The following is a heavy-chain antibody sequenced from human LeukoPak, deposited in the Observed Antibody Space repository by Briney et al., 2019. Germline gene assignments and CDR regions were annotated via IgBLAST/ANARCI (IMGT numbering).Heavy chain of an antibody. J-gene: IGHJ4*02. V-gene: IGHV3-74*01. D-gene: IGHD3-22*01. CDR1: GFTFSSYW. CDR2: INSDGRST. Sequence: GSLRLSCAASGFTFSSYWMHWVRQGPGKGLVWVSRINSDGRSTSYADSVRGRFTISRDNAKNTLYLQMNSLRAEDTAVYFCARDNSSGYDYWGQGTLVTVSS. CDR3: ARDNSSGYDY.